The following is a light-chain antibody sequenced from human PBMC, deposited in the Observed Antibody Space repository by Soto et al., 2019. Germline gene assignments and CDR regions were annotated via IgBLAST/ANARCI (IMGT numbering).Light chain of an antibody. CDR2: TAS. CDR3: HQYNIWPFT. Sequence: EIVMTQSPATLSVSPGERVTLSCRASQSVRSNLAWYQQKPGQPPRLLIYTASTGATGIPPRCSGSGSGTEFTLTISSLQSEDFAVYYCHQYNIWPFTFGQGTKLEIK. CDR1: QSVRSN. V-gene: IGKV3-15*01. J-gene: IGKJ2*01.